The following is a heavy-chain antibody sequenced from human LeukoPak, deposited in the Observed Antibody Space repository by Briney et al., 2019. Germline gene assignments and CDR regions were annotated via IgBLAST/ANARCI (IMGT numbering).Heavy chain of an antibody. CDR1: GYSISSGYY. Sequence: SETLSLTCTVSGYSISSGYYWGWIRQPPGKGLERIGSIYHSGSTYYNPSLKSRVTISVDTSKNQFSLKLSSVTAADTAVYYCARVRGDYLLDYWGQGTLVTVSS. V-gene: IGHV4-38-2*02. CDR2: IYHSGST. CDR3: ARVRGDYLLDY. D-gene: IGHD4-17*01. J-gene: IGHJ4*02.